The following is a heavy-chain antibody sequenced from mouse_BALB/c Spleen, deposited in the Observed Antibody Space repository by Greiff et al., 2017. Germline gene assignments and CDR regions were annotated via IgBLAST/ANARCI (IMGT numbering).Heavy chain of an antibody. V-gene: IGHV14-3*02. CDR3: AEGGNYFDY. CDR2: IDPANGNT. J-gene: IGHJ2*01. Sequence: EVKLMESGAELVKPGASVKLSCTASGFNIKDTYMHWVKQRPEQGLEWIGRIDPANGNTKYDPKFQGKATITADTSSNTAYLQLSSLTSEDTAVYYCAEGGNYFDYWGQGTTLTVSS. CDR1: GFNIKDTY.